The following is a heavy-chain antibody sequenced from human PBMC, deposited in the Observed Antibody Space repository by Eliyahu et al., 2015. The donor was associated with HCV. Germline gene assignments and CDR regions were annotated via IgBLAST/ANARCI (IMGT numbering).Heavy chain of an antibody. CDR2: INTRTGNP. J-gene: IGHJ6*02. CDR1: GYTFTTYA. Sequence: VKVSCKASGYTFTTYAMNWVRQAPGQGPVWMGWINTRTGNPTYAPDFTGRFVLSVDTSVSTAYLQISSLKAEDTAVYYCARDRFLSYCSSPSCYYYGVDAWGQGTTVTVSS. CDR3: ARDRFLSYCSSPSCYYYGVDA. V-gene: IGHV7-4-1*02. D-gene: IGHD2-2*01.